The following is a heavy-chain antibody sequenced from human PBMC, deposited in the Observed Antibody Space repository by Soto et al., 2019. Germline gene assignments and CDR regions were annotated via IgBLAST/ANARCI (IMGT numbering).Heavy chain of an antibody. CDR3: AREEVVPAAMSGNWFDP. V-gene: IGHV3-33*01. Sequence: GGSLRLSCAASGFTFSSYGMHWVRQAPGKGLEWVAVIWYDGSNKYYADSVKGRFTISRDNSKNTLYLQMNSLRAEDTAVYYCAREEVVPAAMSGNWFDPWGQGTLVTVSS. J-gene: IGHJ5*02. D-gene: IGHD2-2*01. CDR2: IWYDGSNK. CDR1: GFTFSSYG.